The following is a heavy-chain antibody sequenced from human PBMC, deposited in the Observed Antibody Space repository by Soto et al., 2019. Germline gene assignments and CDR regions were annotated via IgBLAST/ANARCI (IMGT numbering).Heavy chain of an antibody. CDR2: TYYRSKWYN. J-gene: IGHJ6*03. CDR1: GDSVSSNSAA. V-gene: IGHV6-1*01. CDR3: ARAGTLRFDYYYYMDV. Sequence: SQTLSLTCAISGDSVSSNSAAWTWIRQSPSRGLEWLGRTYYRSKWYNDYAVSVKSRITINPDTSKNQFSLQLNSVTPEDTAVYYCARAGTLRFDYYYYMDVWGKGTTVTVSS. D-gene: IGHD5-12*01.